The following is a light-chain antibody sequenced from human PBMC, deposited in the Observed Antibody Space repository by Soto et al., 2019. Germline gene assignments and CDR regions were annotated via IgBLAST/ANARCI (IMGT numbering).Light chain of an antibody. CDR2: KAS. CDR3: QHYNSYSEA. CDR1: PTIRSW. J-gene: IGKJ1*01. Sequence: IQMTQSPSTLSGSVAHTVTIPCRASPTIRSWLAWYQQKPGKAPKLLIYKASTLKSGVPSRFSGSGSGTEFTLTISSLQPDDFATYYCQHYNSYSEAFGQGTKVDIK. V-gene: IGKV1-5*03.